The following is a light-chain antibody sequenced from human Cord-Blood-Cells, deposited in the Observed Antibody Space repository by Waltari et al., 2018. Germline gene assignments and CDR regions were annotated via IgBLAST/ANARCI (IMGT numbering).Light chain of an antibody. J-gene: IGKJ1*01. V-gene: IGKV1-5*03. CDR2: TAS. CDR3: RQYNSYSRT. CDR1: QTMSSW. Sequence: DIQMPQSPSTLSPSVRDRDTITCRASQTMSSWLDWDQQKPGKAPKLLIYTASRLERGCPSRFSGSGSGTEFTLTSSSLRPDYFATYCCRQYNSYSRTFGQGTKVEIK.